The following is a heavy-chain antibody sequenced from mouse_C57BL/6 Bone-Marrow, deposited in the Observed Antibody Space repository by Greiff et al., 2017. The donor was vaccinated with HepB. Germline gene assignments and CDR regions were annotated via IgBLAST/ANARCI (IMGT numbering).Heavy chain of an antibody. V-gene: IGHV1-59*01. CDR1: GYTFTSYW. D-gene: IGHD1-1*01. CDR2: IDPSNSYT. Sequence: QVQLQQSGAELVRPGTSVKLSCKASGYTFTSYWMHWVKQRPGQGLEWIGVIDPSNSYTNYNQKFKGKATLTVDTSSSTAYMQLSSLTSEDSAVYCCASGSYYGIYWYFDVWGTGTTVTVSS. J-gene: IGHJ1*03. CDR3: ASGSYYGIYWYFDV.